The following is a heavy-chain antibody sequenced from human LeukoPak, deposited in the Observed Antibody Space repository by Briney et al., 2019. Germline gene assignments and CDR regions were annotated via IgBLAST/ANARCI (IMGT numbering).Heavy chain of an antibody. CDR1: GGSISSSSYY. J-gene: IGHJ5*02. Sequence: SETLSLTCTVSGGSISSSSYYWGWIRQPPGKVLELRGSIFYSGSTYYHPSLKSRVTISVDTSRNQFSLKLSSVPAADTAVYYCARDDVRGFSWGQGTLVTVSS. CDR3: ARDDVRGFS. CDR2: IFYSGST. V-gene: IGHV4-39*02.